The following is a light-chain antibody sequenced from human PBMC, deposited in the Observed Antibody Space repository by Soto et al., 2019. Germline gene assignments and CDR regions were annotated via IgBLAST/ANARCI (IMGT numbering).Light chain of an antibody. CDR1: SSNIGSNY. CDR3: AAWDDSRSGI. Sequence: QSVLTQPPSASGTPGQRVTISCSGSSSNIGSNYVYWYQQLPGTAPKLLIYRNNQRPSGVPDRFSGSKSGTSASLAISGLRSEDDADYYCAAWDDSRSGIFGTGTKVTVL. J-gene: IGLJ1*01. V-gene: IGLV1-47*01. CDR2: RNN.